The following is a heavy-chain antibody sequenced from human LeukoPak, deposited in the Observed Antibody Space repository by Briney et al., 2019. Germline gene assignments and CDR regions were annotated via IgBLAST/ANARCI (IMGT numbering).Heavy chain of an antibody. V-gene: IGHV4-34*01. D-gene: IGHD3-22*01. CDR2: INHSGST. Sequence: SETLSLTCAVYGGSFSGYYWSWIRQPPGKGLEWIGEINHSGSTNYNPSLKSRVTISVDTSKNQSSLKLSSVTAADTAVCYCARGYYYDSSGYYYDFDYWGQGTLVTVSS. J-gene: IGHJ4*02. CDR3: ARGYYYDSSGYYYDFDY. CDR1: GGSFSGYY.